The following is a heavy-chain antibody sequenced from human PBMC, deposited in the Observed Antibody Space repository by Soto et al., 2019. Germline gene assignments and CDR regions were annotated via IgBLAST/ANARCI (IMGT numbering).Heavy chain of an antibody. Sequence: SETLSLTCTVSGGSISGHYWSWIRQPPGKGLQYIGYISYSGSTNYNPSLKGRVTISVDTSNNQFSLRLSSVTAADTAVYYCARDVGLQHDTGYYDFWSGKNNWFDPWGQGILVTVSS. J-gene: IGHJ5*02. CDR2: ISYSGST. V-gene: IGHV4-59*11. CDR3: ARDVGLQHDTGYYDFWSGKNNWFDP. CDR1: GGSISGHY. D-gene: IGHD3-3*01.